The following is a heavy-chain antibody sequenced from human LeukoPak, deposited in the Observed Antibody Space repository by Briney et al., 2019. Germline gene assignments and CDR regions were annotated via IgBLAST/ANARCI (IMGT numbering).Heavy chain of an antibody. CDR1: GFTVSSNY. CDR3: AREGASSSFGY. J-gene: IGHJ4*02. V-gene: IGHV3-53*01. CDR2: IYSGGNT. Sequence: GGSLRLSCAASGFTVSSNYMSWVRQAPGKGLEWVSVIYSGGNTYHADSVKGRFTISRDNSKNTLYLQMNSLRAEDTAVYCCAREGASSSFGYWGQGTLVTVSS. D-gene: IGHD6-13*01.